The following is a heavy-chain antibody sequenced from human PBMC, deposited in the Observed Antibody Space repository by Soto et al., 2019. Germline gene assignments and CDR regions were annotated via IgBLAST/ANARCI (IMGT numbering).Heavy chain of an antibody. V-gene: IGHV3-66*01. CDR2: IYSGGST. D-gene: IGHD3-3*01. CDR3: AREVITIFGVVTDYYSYMDV. Sequence: GGSLILSCAASGFTVSSNYMSRVRQAPGKGLEWVSVIYSGGSTYYAGSVKGRFTISRDNSKNTLYLQMNSLRAEDTAVYYCAREVITIFGVVTDYYSYMDVWAKGTTVTVSS. J-gene: IGHJ6*03. CDR1: GFTVSSNY.